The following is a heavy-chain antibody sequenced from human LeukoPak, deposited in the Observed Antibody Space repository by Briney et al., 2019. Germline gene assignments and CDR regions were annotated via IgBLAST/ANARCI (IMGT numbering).Heavy chain of an antibody. V-gene: IGHV3-21*04. Sequence: GGSLRLSCAASGFTLRSYTMNWVRQAPGKGLEWVSSIGISSNKIYYADSVKGRFIISRDNAKNSVYLQMNSLRAEDTAVYYAVRGWYLENWGQGTLVTVSS. CDR3: VRGWYLEN. J-gene: IGHJ4*02. CDR1: GFTLRSYT. CDR2: IGISSNKI.